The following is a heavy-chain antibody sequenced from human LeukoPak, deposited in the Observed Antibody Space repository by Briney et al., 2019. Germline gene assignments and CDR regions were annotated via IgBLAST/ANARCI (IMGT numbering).Heavy chain of an antibody. J-gene: IGHJ4*02. D-gene: IGHD1-1*01. CDR1: GFTFSSYS. Sequence: GGSLRLSCAASGFTFSSYSMNWVRQAPGKGLEWVSYISSSGSTIYYADSVKGRFTISRDNAKNSLYLQMNSLRAEDTAVYYCARENGAAEYYFDYWGQGTLVTVSS. V-gene: IGHV3-48*04. CDR2: ISSSGSTI. CDR3: ARENGAAEYYFDY.